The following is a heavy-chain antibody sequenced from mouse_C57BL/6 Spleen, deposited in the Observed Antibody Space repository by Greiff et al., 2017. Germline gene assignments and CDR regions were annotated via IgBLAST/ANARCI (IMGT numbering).Heavy chain of an antibody. V-gene: IGHV14-4*01. D-gene: IGHD1-1*02. CDR2: IHPENGDT. J-gene: IGHJ3*01. CDR1: GYTFTSYW. CDR3: TTDPQTLLCLYDPWFAY. Sequence: VQLQQPGAELVKPGASVKVSCKASGYTFTSYWMHWVKQRPGQGLEWIGRIHPENGDTEYASKFQGKATITADTSSNTAYLQRSSLTSEDTAVYYCTTDPQTLLCLYDPWFAYWGQGTLVTVSA.